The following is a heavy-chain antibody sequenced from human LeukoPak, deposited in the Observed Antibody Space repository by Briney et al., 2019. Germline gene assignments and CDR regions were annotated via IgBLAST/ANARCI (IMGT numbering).Heavy chain of an antibody. CDR3: ARDYYDYNGYYYDCFDP. J-gene: IGHJ5*02. V-gene: IGHV1-18*01. CDR2: ISGYNGYT. Sequence: ASVTVSCMASGYTFTTYGISWVRQAPGQGLEWMGWISGYNGYTSYSQKFQGRVTMTTDPSTSTAYMEVRSLRSDDTAVYYCARDYYDYNGYYYDCFDPWGQGTLVTVSA. D-gene: IGHD3-22*01. CDR1: GYTFTTYG.